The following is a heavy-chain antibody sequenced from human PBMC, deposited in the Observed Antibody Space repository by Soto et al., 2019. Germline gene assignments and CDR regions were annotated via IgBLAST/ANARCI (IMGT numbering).Heavy chain of an antibody. Sequence: ASVKVSCKXSGYTFTSYDINWVRQATGQGLEWMGWMNPNSGNTGYAQKFQGRVTMTRNTSISTAYMELSSLRSEDTAVYYCASYERYSSSWPGYWGQGTLVTVSS. J-gene: IGHJ4*02. CDR2: MNPNSGNT. V-gene: IGHV1-8*01. CDR1: GYTFTSYD. CDR3: ASYERYSSSWPGY. D-gene: IGHD6-13*01.